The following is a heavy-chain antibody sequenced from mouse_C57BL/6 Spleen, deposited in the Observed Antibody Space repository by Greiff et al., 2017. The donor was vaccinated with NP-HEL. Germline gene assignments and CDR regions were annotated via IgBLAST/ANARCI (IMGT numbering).Heavy chain of an antibody. Sequence: EVQLQQSGPELVKPGASVKMSCKASGYTFTDYNMHWVKQSHGKSLEWIGYINPNNGGTSYNQKFKGTATLTVNKSSSTAYMELRRLTSEDSAVYDCARFYYGSSWDYYAMDYWGQGTSVTVSS. CDR1: GYTFTDYN. V-gene: IGHV1-22*01. CDR3: ARFYYGSSWDYYAMDY. D-gene: IGHD1-1*01. CDR2: INPNNGGT. J-gene: IGHJ4*01.